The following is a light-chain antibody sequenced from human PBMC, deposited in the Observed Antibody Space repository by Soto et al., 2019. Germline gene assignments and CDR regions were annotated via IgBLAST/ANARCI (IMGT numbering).Light chain of an antibody. V-gene: IGLV2-14*01. CDR3: RSYTTSGTPV. J-gene: IGLJ3*02. CDR1: SSDVGGYNY. Sequence: QSALTQPASVSGSPGQSITISCTGTSSDVGGYNYVSWYQQNPGTAPKVMIYEVSNRPSGVSNRFSGSKSGNTASLTISGLQAEDEADYYCRSYTTSGTPVFGGGTKVTVL. CDR2: EVS.